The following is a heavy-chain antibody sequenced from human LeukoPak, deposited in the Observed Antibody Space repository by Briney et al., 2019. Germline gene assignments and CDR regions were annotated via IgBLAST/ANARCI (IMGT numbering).Heavy chain of an antibody. Sequence: SETLSLTCTVSGGSITSCYWTWIRQHPGKGLEWIGYIYYGGSTNYNPSLKSRVTISVDTSKNQFSLKLTSVTAADTAIYYCARLWFGEVAHYYYYMDVWGKGTTATVSS. CDR1: GGSITSCY. CDR3: ARLWFGEVAHYYYYMDV. V-gene: IGHV4-59*01. J-gene: IGHJ6*03. CDR2: IYYGGST. D-gene: IGHD3-10*01.